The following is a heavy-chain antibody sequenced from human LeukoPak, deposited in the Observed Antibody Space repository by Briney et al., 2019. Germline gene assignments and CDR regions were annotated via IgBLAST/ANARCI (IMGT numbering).Heavy chain of an antibody. Sequence: ASEKVSCKASGGTFSSYAISWVRQAPGQGLEWMGGIIPIFGTANYAQKFQGRVTITADESTSTAYMELSSLRSEDTAVYYCARAPDMVRGVISDYYYGMDVWAKGTTVTVSS. V-gene: IGHV1-69*13. CDR1: GGTFSSYA. J-gene: IGHJ6*04. D-gene: IGHD3-10*01. CDR3: ARAPDMVRGVISDYYYGMDV. CDR2: IIPIFGTA.